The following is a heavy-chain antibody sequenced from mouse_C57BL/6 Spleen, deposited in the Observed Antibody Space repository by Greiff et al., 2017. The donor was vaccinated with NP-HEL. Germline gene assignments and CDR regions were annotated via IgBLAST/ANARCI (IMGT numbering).Heavy chain of an antibody. D-gene: IGHD3-3*01. J-gene: IGHJ2*01. CDR3: TRRAAHYFDY. Sequence: QVQLKESGAELVRPGASVTLSCKASGYTFPDYAMHWVKQTPVHGLEWIGAIDPDTGGTAYNQTFKGKAILTADKSSSTAYMELRSLTSDDFAVYYCTRRAAHYFDYWGQGTTLTVSS. CDR2: IDPDTGGT. V-gene: IGHV1-15*01. CDR1: GYTFPDYA.